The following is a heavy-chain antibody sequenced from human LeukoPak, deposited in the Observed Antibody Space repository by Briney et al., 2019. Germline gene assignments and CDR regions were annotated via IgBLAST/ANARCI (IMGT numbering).Heavy chain of an antibody. J-gene: IGHJ4*02. CDR2: IYQSGST. V-gene: IGHV4-38-2*01. CDR1: GYSISTGRY. CDR3: ARSLSTAGIDY. D-gene: IGHD2-2*01. Sequence: PSETLSLTCAESGYSISTGRYWGWIRQPPGRGLEWIGSIYQSGSTYYNPSLKSRVTISVDKTKKQFSLNLRSVTAPDTAVYYCARSLSTAGIDYWGQGTLVTVSS.